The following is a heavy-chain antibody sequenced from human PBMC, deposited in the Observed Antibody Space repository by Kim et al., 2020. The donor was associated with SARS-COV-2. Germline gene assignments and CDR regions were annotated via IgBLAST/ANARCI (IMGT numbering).Heavy chain of an antibody. Sequence: SVKVSCKASGGTFRSYDISWVRQAPGQGLEWMGRIIPILGIANYAQKFQGRVTITADKSTRTVYMELSSLRSEDTAVYYCASAGYSSGWYHYYYGMDVW. V-gene: IGHV1-69*04. CDR3: ASAGYSSGWYHYYYGMDV. D-gene: IGHD6-19*01. CDR1: GGTFRSYD. J-gene: IGHJ6*01. CDR2: IIPILGIA.